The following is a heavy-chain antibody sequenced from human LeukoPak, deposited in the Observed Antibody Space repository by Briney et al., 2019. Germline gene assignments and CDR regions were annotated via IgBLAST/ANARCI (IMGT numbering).Heavy chain of an antibody. V-gene: IGHV1-3*01. D-gene: IGHD3-22*01. J-gene: IGHJ4*02. CDR3: AKDGTGIVVADF. CDR1: GYTFTSYA. Sequence: ASVKVSCKASGYTFTSYAMHWVRQAPGQRLEWMGWINAGNGNTKYSQKFQGRVTITRDTSASTAYMELSSLRSEDTAVYYCAKDGTGIVVADFWGQGTLVTVSS. CDR2: INAGNGNT.